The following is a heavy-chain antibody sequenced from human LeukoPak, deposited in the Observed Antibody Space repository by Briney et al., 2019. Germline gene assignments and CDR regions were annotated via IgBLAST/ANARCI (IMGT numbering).Heavy chain of an antibody. CDR3: AKGVWFGSAYLDAFDI. Sequence: GGSLRLSCAASGFTFSSYGMHWVRQAPGKGLEWVAFIRYDGSNKYYADSVKGRSTISRDNSKNTLYLQMNSLRAEDTAVYYCAKGVWFGSAYLDAFDIWGQGTMVTVSS. D-gene: IGHD3-10*01. J-gene: IGHJ3*02. V-gene: IGHV3-30*02. CDR1: GFTFSSYG. CDR2: IRYDGSNK.